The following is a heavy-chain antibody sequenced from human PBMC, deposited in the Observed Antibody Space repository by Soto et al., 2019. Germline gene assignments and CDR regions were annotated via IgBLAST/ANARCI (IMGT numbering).Heavy chain of an antibody. J-gene: IGHJ6*02. CDR2: IIPIFGTA. V-gene: IGHV1-69*13. Sequence: SVKVSCKASAGTFSSYAISWVRQAPGQGLEWMGGIIPIFGTANYAQKFQGRVTITADESTSTAYMELSSLRSEDTAVYYCARDRISNHTYYYYYGMDVWGQGTTVTVSS. CDR1: AGTFSSYA. D-gene: IGHD4-4*01. CDR3: ARDRISNHTYYYYYGMDV.